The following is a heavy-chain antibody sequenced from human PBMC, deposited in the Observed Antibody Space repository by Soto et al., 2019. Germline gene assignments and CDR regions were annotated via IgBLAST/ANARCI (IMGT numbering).Heavy chain of an antibody. CDR3: ARETSGWTTSIGFFDY. CDR1: GGTFSSYA. CDR2: IIPIFGTA. Sequence: ASVKVSCKASGGTFSSYAISWVRQAPGQGLEWMGGIIPIFGTANYAQKFQGRVTITADESTSTAYMELSSLRSEDTAVYYCARETSGWTTSIGFFDYWGQGTLVTVSS. D-gene: IGHD6-19*01. J-gene: IGHJ4*02. V-gene: IGHV1-69*13.